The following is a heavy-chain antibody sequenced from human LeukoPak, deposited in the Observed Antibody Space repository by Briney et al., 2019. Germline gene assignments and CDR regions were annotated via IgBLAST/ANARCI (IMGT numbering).Heavy chain of an antibody. Sequence: PGGSLRLSCAASGFTFSSYAMSWVRQAPGKGLEWVSGISGSGDSTYYADSMKGRFTISRDNSKNTLYLQMNSLRAEDTAVYYCAKMPQIWTFIDYWGQGTLVTVSS. D-gene: IGHD1-1*01. CDR3: AKMPQIWTFIDY. CDR1: GFTFSSYA. J-gene: IGHJ4*02. CDR2: ISGSGDST. V-gene: IGHV3-23*01.